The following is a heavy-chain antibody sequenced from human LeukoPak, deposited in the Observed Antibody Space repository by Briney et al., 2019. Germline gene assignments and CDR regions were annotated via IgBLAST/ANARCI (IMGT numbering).Heavy chain of an antibody. V-gene: IGHV3-48*03. CDR2: ISSSGSTT. CDR1: GFTFKNYE. J-gene: IGHJ3*02. CDR3: ARVGHIGYDDAFDI. D-gene: IGHD5-12*01. Sequence: PGGSLGLSCAASGFTFKNYELNWVRQAPGKGLEWLSYISSSGSTTSYADSVKGRFTISRDNAKNSLYLQVSSLRAGDTAVYYCARVGHIGYDDAFDIWGQGTMVTVSS.